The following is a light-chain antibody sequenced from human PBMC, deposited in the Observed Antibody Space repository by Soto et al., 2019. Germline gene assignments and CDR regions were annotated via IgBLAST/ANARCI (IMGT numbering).Light chain of an antibody. CDR1: QGISNH. V-gene: IGKV1-9*01. Sequence: DIQLTQSPSFLSASVGDGVIITCRASQGISNHFAWYQQKPGEAPRLLIYGASTLQSGVPSRFSGSGSGTEFTLTISSLQPEDFATYFCQQFYDYPFTFGPGPTVDVK. J-gene: IGKJ3*01. CDR2: GAS. CDR3: QQFYDYPFT.